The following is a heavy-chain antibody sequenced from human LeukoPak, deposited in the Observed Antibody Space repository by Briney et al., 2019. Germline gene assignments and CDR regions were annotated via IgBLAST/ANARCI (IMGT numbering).Heavy chain of an antibody. J-gene: IGHJ6*03. V-gene: IGHV4-4*07. CDR2: IYTSGST. D-gene: IGHD6-13*01. CDR3: ARHFSMITAAGTFNYYYMGV. Sequence: SETLSLTCTVSGGSISSYYWSWIRQPAGKGLEWIGRIYTSGSTNYNPSLKSRVTMSVDTSKNQFSLNLSSVTAADTAVYYCARHFSMITAAGTFNYYYMGVWGKGTTVTVSS. CDR1: GGSISSYY.